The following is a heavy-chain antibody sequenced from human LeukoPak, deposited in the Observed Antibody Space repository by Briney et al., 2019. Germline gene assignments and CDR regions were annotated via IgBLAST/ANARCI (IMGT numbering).Heavy chain of an antibody. CDR1: GFTFSSHW. CDR3: ARDSYRALEY. Sequence: GGSLRFSCAASGFTFSSHWMNWVRQAPGKGLEWVAHINQDGGEKFYVDSVKGRFTISRDNAKNSLYLQMNSLRAEDTATYYCARDSYRALEYWGQGTLVTVSS. J-gene: IGHJ4*02. D-gene: IGHD1-14*01. V-gene: IGHV3-7*01. CDR2: INQDGGEK.